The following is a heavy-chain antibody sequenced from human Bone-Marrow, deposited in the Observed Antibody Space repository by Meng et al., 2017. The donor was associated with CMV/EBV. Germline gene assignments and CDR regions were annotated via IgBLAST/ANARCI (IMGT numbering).Heavy chain of an antibody. CDR2: GDYSGST. CDR3: ARDERRGYCSSASCPDYGMDV. V-gene: IGHV4-39*07. Sequence: SETLSLTCTVSGVSISSSSYYWGWIRQPPGKGLEWIGSGDYSGSTYYNPSLKSRVTISVDTSKNQFSLKLSSVTAADTAVYYCARDERRGYCSSASCPDYGMDVWGQGTTVPVSS. J-gene: IGHJ6*02. CDR1: GVSISSSSYY. D-gene: IGHD2-2*01.